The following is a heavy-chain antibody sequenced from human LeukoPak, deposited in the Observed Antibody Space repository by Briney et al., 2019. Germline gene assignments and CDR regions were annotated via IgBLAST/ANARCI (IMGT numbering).Heavy chain of an antibody. Sequence: PSETLSLTCTVSGVSISSYYWSWIRQPPGKGLEWIGYIYYSGSTNYNPSLKSRVTISVDTSKNQFSLKLSSVTAADTAVYYCARCGDSDAFDIWGQGTMVTVSS. CDR3: ARCGDSDAFDI. V-gene: IGHV4-59*01. D-gene: IGHD4-17*01. CDR2: IYYSGST. J-gene: IGHJ3*02. CDR1: GVSISSYY.